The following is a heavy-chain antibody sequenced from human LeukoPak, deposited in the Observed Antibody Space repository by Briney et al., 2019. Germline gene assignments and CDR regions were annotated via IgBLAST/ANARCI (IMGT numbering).Heavy chain of an antibody. Sequence: GGSLRLSCAASGFTFDDYGMNWVRQAPGTGLEWVSGINWSGGSTVYAGSVKGRFTISRDNAKNSLYLQMHSLRAEDTALYYCARAPYAHYYYYMDVWGKGTTVTVSS. D-gene: IGHD4-17*01. CDR3: ARAPYAHYYYYMDV. J-gene: IGHJ6*03. V-gene: IGHV3-20*04. CDR1: GFTFDDYG. CDR2: INWSGGST.